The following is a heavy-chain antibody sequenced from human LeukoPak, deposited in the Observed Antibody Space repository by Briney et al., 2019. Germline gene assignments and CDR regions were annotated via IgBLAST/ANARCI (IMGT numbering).Heavy chain of an antibody. CDR3: AKWTSRYSKWSFDL. J-gene: IGHJ2*01. Sequence: PGGSLRLPCAASGFIFSTYAMSWVRQAPGKGLEWVSAISNSGGSIHYADSVKGRFTISRDNSKSTVFLQMDSLRAEDTAVYYCAKWTSRYSKWSFDLWGRGTQVIVSS. V-gene: IGHV3-23*01. CDR1: GFIFSTYA. CDR2: ISNSGGSI. D-gene: IGHD1-26*01.